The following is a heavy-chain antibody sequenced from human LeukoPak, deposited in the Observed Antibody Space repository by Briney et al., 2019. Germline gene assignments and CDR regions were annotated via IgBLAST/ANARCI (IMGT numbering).Heavy chain of an antibody. CDR3: ARGTPWLIHPPDAFDI. Sequence: SETLSLTCTVSGGSISSSSYYWGWIRQPPGKGLEWIGSIYYSGSTYYNPSLKSRVTISVDTSKNQFSLKLSSVTAADTAVYYCARGTPWLIHPPDAFDIWGQGTMVTVSS. D-gene: IGHD3-9*01. J-gene: IGHJ3*02. CDR1: GGSISSSSYY. V-gene: IGHV4-39*07. CDR2: IYYSGST.